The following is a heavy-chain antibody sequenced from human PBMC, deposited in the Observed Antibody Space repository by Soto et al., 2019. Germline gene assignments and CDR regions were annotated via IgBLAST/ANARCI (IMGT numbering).Heavy chain of an antibody. Sequence: SETLSLTCTVSGGPLSSGDYYWSWIRQPPGKGLEWIGYIHYSGNTYYNPSLKSRITISVDTSKNQFSLRLNSLTAADTALYYCARTDYGGNSVYFDYWGQGTLVTVSS. J-gene: IGHJ4*02. D-gene: IGHD4-17*01. V-gene: IGHV4-30-4*01. CDR3: ARTDYGGNSVYFDY. CDR2: IHYSGNT. CDR1: GGPLSSGDYY.